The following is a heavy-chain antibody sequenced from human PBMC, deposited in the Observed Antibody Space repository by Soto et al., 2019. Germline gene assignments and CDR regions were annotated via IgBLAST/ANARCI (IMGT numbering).Heavy chain of an antibody. Sequence: GGSLRLSCAASGFATKGLWMQWVRQAPGKGLVWVSNVYADGITTQYADSVKGRFIISRDDARNTLYLQMNSLRAEDTAVYYCARVKGGSGGEGDPLDCWGQGTLVTVSS. CDR3: ARVKGGSGGEGDPLDC. V-gene: IGHV3-74*03. CDR2: VYADGITT. D-gene: IGHD2-15*01. J-gene: IGHJ4*02. CDR1: GFATKGLW.